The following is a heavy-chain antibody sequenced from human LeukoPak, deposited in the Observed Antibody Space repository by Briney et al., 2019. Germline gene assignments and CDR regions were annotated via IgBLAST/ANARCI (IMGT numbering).Heavy chain of an antibody. D-gene: IGHD3-22*01. CDR2: IIPIFGIA. CDR3: ASLGVAHYYDSSGYSHFDY. J-gene: IGHJ4*02. Sequence: SVKVSCKASGGTFSSYAISWVRQAPGQGLEWMGRIIPIFGIANYAQKFQGRVTITADKSTSTAYMELSSLRSEDTAVYYCASLGVAHYYDSSGYSHFDYWGQGTLVTVSS. V-gene: IGHV1-69*04. CDR1: GGTFSSYA.